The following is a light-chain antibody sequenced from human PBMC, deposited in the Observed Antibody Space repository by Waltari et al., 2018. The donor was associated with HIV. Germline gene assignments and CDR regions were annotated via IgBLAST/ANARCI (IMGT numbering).Light chain of an antibody. V-gene: IGKV4-1*01. J-gene: IGKJ2*01. Sequence: DIVMTQSPDSLAVSLGERATLNCKSSQSVLHSSTNKNYLAWYQQRPGQSPKLLIYWASIRDSGVPDRFSGSGSGTDFTLTISHLQAEDVAVYYCQQFYSTPRTFGQGTKLEI. CDR3: QQFYSTPRT. CDR2: WAS. CDR1: QSVLHSSTNKNY.